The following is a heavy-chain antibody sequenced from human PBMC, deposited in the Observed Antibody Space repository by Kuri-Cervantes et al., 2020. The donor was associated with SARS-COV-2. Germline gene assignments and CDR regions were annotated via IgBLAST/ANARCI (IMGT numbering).Heavy chain of an antibody. Sequence: GESLKISCAASGFTFSDYYMSWIRQAPGKGLEWVSYISSSGGIYMQYADSVKGRFTISRDNAKKSLYLEMNSLRAEDTAVYYCARQGYCSGGSCYSGAMDVWGQGTTDTVSS. J-gene: IGHJ6*02. CDR3: ARQGYCSGGSCYSGAMDV. V-gene: IGHV3-11*01. CDR2: ISSSGGIYM. CDR1: GFTFSDYY. D-gene: IGHD2-15*01.